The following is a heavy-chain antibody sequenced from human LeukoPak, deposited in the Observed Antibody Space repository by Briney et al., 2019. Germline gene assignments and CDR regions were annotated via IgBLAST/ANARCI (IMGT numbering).Heavy chain of an antibody. V-gene: IGHV3-15*01. CDR1: GFTFSNAW. J-gene: IGHJ4*02. Sequence: GGSLRLSCAASGFTFSNAWMSWVRQAPGKGLEWVGRIKSKTDGGTTDYAAPVKGRFTISRDDSKNTLYLQMNSLKTEDTAVYYCTTDRNYDSSGYTLDYWGQGTLVTVSS. CDR3: TTDRNYDSSGYTLDY. CDR2: IKSKTDGGTT. D-gene: IGHD3-22*01.